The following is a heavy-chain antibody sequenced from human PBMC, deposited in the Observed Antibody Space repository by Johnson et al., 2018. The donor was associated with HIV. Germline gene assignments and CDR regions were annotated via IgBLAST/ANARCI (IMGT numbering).Heavy chain of an antibody. Sequence: VQLVESGGGLVQPGGSLRLSCAASGFTFSNAWMTWVRQAPGKGLEWVGRIKSKTDGGTTDYAAPVKGRFTISRDNSKNTLYLQMNSLRAEDTAVYYCARGEGSGWHLAGAFDIWGQGTMVTVSS. CDR1: GFTFSNAW. D-gene: IGHD6-19*01. CDR3: ARGEGSGWHLAGAFDI. CDR2: IKSKTDGGTT. J-gene: IGHJ3*02. V-gene: IGHV3-15*01.